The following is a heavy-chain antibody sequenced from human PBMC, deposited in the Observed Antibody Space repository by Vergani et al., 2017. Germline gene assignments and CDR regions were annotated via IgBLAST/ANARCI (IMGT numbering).Heavy chain of an antibody. CDR1: NDSISNTFYY. V-gene: IGHV4-39*02. D-gene: IGHD5-12*01. Sequence: QVQLQESGPGLVKPSETLSLTCTVSNDSISNTFYYWGWIRQTPGKGLEWIGSIYYSGSTYYNPSLESRLTISLDTSENHLSLKLTSVTAADTAVYYCARGGRDSGYEDYWGQGTLVTVSS. J-gene: IGHJ4*02. CDR3: ARGGRDSGYEDY. CDR2: IYYSGST.